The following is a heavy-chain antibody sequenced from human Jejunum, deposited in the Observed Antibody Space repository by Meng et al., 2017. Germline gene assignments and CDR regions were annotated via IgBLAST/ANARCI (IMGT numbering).Heavy chain of an antibody. D-gene: IGHD2-2*02. Sequence: SGHTLVKPTQTLTLTCTFSGFSLSTTGVTVGWIRQPPGKALEWLSIIYWNDSKRYSPSLKNRLTITQDTSKNQVVLTMTNVDPVDTATYYCTHMAYTTAWTNAFDVWGQGALVTVSS. J-gene: IGHJ3*01. V-gene: IGHV2-5*01. CDR3: THMAYTTAWTNAFDV. CDR2: IYWNDSK. CDR1: GFSLSTTGVT.